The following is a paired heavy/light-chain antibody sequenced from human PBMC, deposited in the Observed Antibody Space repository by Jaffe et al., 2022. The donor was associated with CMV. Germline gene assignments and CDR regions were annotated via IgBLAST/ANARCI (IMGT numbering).Light chain of an antibody. CDR2: AAS. CDR3: QKYNSAPRP. J-gene: IGKJ1*01. CDR1: QDISNY. Sequence: DIQMTQSPSSLSASVGDRVTITCRASQDISNYLAWYQQKPGKVPKLLIYAASTLQLGVPSRFSGSGSGTDFALTISSLQPEDVATYYCQKYNSAPRPFGQGTKVEIK. V-gene: IGKV1-27*01.
Heavy chain of an antibody. J-gene: IGHJ4*02. CDR2: ISNGSSHI. CDR1: GFTFSSYS. Sequence: EVQLVESGGGLVKPGGSLRLSCAASGFTFSSYSMNWVRQAPGKGLEWVSSISNGSSHIYYADSVKGRFTISRDNAKNSLYLQLNSLRAEDTAVYYCVRGGMFTPNGDYWGQGTLVTVSS. CDR3: VRGGMFTPNGDY. D-gene: IGHD2-8*01. V-gene: IGHV3-21*01.